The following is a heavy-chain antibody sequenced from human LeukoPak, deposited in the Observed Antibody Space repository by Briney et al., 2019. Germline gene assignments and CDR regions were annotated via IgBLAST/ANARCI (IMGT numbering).Heavy chain of an antibody. CDR2: INPKNGNT. CDR3: AMILYATGSPTYYLDY. D-gene: IGHD2-8*01. CDR1: GYSFTDHS. Sequence: ASVKVFCKASGYSFTDHSMHWVRQAPGQGLEWMGWINPKNGNTNYAQNFQGRVTMTRDTSISTVYMEVSWLRSDDTAVYYCAMILYATGSPTYYLDYWGQGTLVTVSP. J-gene: IGHJ4*02. V-gene: IGHV1-2*02.